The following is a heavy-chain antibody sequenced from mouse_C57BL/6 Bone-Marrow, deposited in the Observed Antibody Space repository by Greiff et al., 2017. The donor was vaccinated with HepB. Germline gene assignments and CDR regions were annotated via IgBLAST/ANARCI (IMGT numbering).Heavy chain of an antibody. V-gene: IGHV1-50*01. CDR1: GYTFTSYW. CDR3: ANDYDDY. J-gene: IGHJ2*01. D-gene: IGHD2-4*01. Sequence: VQLQQPGAELVKPGASVKLSCKASGYTFTSYWMQWVKQRPGQGLEWIGEIDPSDSYTNYNQKFKGKATLTVDTSSSTAYMQISSLTSEDSAVYYCANDYDDYWGQGTTLTVSS. CDR2: IDPSDSYT.